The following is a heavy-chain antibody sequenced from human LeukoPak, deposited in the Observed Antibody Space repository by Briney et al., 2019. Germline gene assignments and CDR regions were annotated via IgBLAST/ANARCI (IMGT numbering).Heavy chain of an antibody. CDR3: ARDAFDFWSGSADYFDY. V-gene: IGHV3-11*01. Sequence: GSLRLSCAASGFTFSDYYMSWIRQAPGKGLEWVSYISSSGSTIYYADSVKGRFTISRDNAKNSLYLQMNSLRAEDTAVYYCARDAFDFWSGSADYFDYWGQGTLVTVSS. CDR1: GFTFSDYY. J-gene: IGHJ4*02. D-gene: IGHD3-3*01. CDR2: ISSSGSTI.